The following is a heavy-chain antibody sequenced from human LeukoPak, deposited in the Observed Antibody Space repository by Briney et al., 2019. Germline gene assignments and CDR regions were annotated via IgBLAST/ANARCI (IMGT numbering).Heavy chain of an antibody. CDR3: TGEKNAVAGISNVRRTNQKTYGMDV. CDR2: INHSGST. V-gene: IGHV4-34*01. CDR1: SFSFCGLY. D-gene: IGHD6-19*01. J-gene: IGHJ6*02. Sequence: SETLSLTGAGYSFSFCGLYWIWIRQPPGKGLEWIGEINHSGSTNYNPSLKSRVTILVDTSKNQFSLKLSSEIAADTAVYYCTGEKNAVAGISNVRRTNQKTYGMDVWGQGTTVTVSS.